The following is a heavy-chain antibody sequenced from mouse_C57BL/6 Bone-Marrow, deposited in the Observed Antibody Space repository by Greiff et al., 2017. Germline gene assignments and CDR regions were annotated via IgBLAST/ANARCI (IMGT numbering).Heavy chain of an antibody. J-gene: IGHJ4*01. CDR1: GYTFTSYW. CDR3: ARERVITTVVAKDYAMDY. D-gene: IGHD1-1*01. Sequence: QVQLQQPGAELVKPGASVKLSCKASGYTFTSYWMHWVKQRPGQGLEWIGMIHPNSGSTNYNEKFKSKATLTVDKSSSTAYMQLSSLTSEDSAVXYCARERVITTVVAKDYAMDYWGQGTSVTVSS. CDR2: IHPNSGST. V-gene: IGHV1-64*01.